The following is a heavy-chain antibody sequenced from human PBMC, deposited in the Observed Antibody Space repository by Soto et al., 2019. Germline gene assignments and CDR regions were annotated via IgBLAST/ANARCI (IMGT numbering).Heavy chain of an antibody. D-gene: IGHD3-10*01. V-gene: IGHV3-30-3*01. J-gene: IGHJ6*02. Sequence: QVQLVESGGGVVQPGRSLRLSCAASGFTFSSYAMHWVRQAPGKGLEWVAVISYDGSNKYYADSVKGRFTISRDNSKNELYLQMNSLRAEDTAVYYCARDRLFYYGSGSSYSYYYYGMDVWGQGTTVTVSS. CDR1: GFTFSSYA. CDR2: ISYDGSNK. CDR3: ARDRLFYYGSGSSYSYYYYGMDV.